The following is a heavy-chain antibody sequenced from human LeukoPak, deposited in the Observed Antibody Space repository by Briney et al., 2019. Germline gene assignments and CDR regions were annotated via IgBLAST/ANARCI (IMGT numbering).Heavy chain of an antibody. CDR2: INPNSGGT. CDR3: ARGYCSGGSCYDHAFDI. V-gene: IGHV1-2*02. Sequence: ASVKLSCKASGYTFTGYYMHWVRQAPGQGLEWVGWINPNSGGTNYAQKFQGRVTMTRDTSISTAYMELSRLRSDDTAVYYCARGYCSGGSCYDHAFDIWGEGTMVTVSS. CDR1: GYTFTGYY. J-gene: IGHJ3*02. D-gene: IGHD2-15*01.